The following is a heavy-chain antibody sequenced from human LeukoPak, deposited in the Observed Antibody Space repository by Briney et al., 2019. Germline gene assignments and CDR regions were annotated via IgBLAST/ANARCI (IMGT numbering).Heavy chain of an antibody. CDR3: ARDPIVSVGDWYFDL. CDR2: IYYSGSTNYT. D-gene: IGHD3-16*02. Sequence: SETLSLTCTVSGGSISSHYWSWIRQPPGKGLEWIGYIYYSGSTNYTNYNPSLKSRVTISVDTSKNQFSLKLSSVTAADTAVYYCARDPIVSVGDWYFDLWGRGTLVTVSS. J-gene: IGHJ2*01. CDR1: GGSISSHY. V-gene: IGHV4-59*11.